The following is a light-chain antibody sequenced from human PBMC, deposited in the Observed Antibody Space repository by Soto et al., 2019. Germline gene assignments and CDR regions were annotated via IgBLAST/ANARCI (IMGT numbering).Light chain of an antibody. CDR2: GAS. Sequence: EIVMTQSPATLSVSPGERATLSCRASQSLSSNLAWYQQKPGQAPRLLIYGASTRATGIPARFSGSGSGTEFTLTISSLQSEDFAIYYCQQRSNWPTFGQGTKLEIK. V-gene: IGKV3-15*01. J-gene: IGKJ2*01. CDR3: QQRSNWPT. CDR1: QSLSSN.